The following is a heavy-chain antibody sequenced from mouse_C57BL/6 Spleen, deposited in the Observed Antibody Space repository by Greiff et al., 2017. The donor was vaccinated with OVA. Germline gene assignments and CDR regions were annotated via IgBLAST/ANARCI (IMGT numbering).Heavy chain of an antibody. J-gene: IGHJ4*01. CDR2: ISSGSSTI. Sequence: DVMLVESGGGLVKPGGSLKLSCAASGFTFSDYGMHWVRQAPEKGLEWVAYISSGSSTIYYADTVKGRFTISRDNAKNTLFLQMTSLRSEDTAMYYCARGAVVAPRAMDYWGQGTSVTVSS. V-gene: IGHV5-17*01. CDR3: ARGAVVAPRAMDY. D-gene: IGHD1-1*01. CDR1: GFTFSDYG.